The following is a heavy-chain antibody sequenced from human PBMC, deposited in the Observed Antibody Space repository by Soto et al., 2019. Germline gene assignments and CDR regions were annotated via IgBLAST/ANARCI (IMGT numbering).Heavy chain of an antibody. J-gene: IGHJ6*03. Sequence: GGSLRLSCAASGFTFSSYAMSWVRRAPGKGLEWVSTISVSGGRTYYADSVKGRFTISRDNSKNTLYLQMNSLRAEDTAIYYCAKDGSGYSDYFYYYLDVWGKGTTVTVSS. CDR3: AKDGSGYSDYFYYYLDV. D-gene: IGHD3-10*01. V-gene: IGHV3-23*01. CDR1: GFTFSSYA. CDR2: ISVSGGRT.